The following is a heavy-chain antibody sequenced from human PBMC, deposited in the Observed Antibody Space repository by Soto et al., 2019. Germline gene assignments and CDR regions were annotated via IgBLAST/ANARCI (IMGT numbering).Heavy chain of an antibody. CDR1: GGTFSSYT. V-gene: IGHV1-69*02. CDR2: IIPILGIA. CDR3: ARAGGYCTNGVGYTNDY. J-gene: IGHJ4*02. D-gene: IGHD2-8*01. Sequence: QVQLVQSGAEVKKPGSSVKVSCKASGGTFSSYTISWVRQAPGQGLEWMGRIIPILGIANYAQKFQGRVTITADKSTSTAYMELSSLRSEDTAVYYCARAGGYCTNGVGYTNDYWGQGTLVTVSS.